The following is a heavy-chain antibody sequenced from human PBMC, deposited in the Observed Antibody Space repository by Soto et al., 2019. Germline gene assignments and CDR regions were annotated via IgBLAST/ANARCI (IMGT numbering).Heavy chain of an antibody. D-gene: IGHD5-18*01. J-gene: IGHJ4*02. CDR2: IIPIFGTA. CDR1: GGTFSSYA. V-gene: IGHV1-69*13. Sequence: SVKVSCKASGGTFSSYAISWVRQAPGQGLEWMGGIIPIFGTANYAQKFQGRVTITADESTSTAYMELSSLRSEDTAVYYCARARGYRYGYTAFDYWGQGTLVTVSS. CDR3: ARARGYRYGYTAFDY.